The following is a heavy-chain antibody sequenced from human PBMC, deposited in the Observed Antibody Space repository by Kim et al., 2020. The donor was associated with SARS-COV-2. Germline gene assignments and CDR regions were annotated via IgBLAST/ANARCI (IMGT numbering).Heavy chain of an antibody. CDR1: GGSFSGYY. J-gene: IGHJ4*02. V-gene: IGHV4-34*01. CDR3: ARRLRWSTTPFDY. CDR2: INHSGST. Sequence: SETLSLTCAVYGGSFSGYYWSWIRQPPGKGLEWIGEINHSGSTNYNPSLKSRVTISVDTSKNQFSLKLSSVTAADTAVYYCARRLRWSTTPFDYWGQGTLVTVSS. D-gene: IGHD4-17*01.